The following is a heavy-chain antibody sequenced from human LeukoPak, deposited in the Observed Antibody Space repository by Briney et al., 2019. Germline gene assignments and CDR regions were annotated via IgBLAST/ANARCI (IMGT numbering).Heavy chain of an antibody. Sequence: SETLSLTCAVSGYSFSNDYYWGWVRQPPRKGLEWIGNIYHSGSTYKNSSLKSRLTMSLDTSKNQFSLKLISVTAADTAMYYCARLSGAPVRHPIYHFDYWGQGTLVTVSS. CDR3: ARLSGAPVRHPIYHFDY. CDR2: IYHSGST. CDR1: GYSFSNDYY. J-gene: IGHJ4*02. D-gene: IGHD2-2*02. V-gene: IGHV4-38-2*01.